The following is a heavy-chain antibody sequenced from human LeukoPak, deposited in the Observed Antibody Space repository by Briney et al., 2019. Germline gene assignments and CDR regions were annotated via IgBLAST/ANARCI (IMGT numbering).Heavy chain of an antibody. Sequence: SGGSLRLSCAASGFTFSSYGMHWVRQAPGKGLEWVAVIWYDGSNKYYADSVKGRFTISRDNSKKTLYLQMNSLRAEDTAVYYCARGQDWLEEETYWGGLVDFDYWGQGTLVTVSS. D-gene: IGHD3/OR15-3a*01. CDR1: GFTFSSYG. CDR2: IWYDGSNK. V-gene: IGHV3-33*01. J-gene: IGHJ4*02. CDR3: ARGQDWLEEETYWGGLVDFDY.